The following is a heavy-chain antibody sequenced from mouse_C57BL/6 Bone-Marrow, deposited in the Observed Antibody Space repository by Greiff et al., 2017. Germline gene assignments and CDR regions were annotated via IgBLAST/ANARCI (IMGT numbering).Heavy chain of an antibody. CDR1: GYTFTSYG. Sequence: QVQLKQSGAELARPGASVKLSCKASGYTFTSYGISWVKQRTGQGLEWIGEIYPRSGNTYYNEKFKGKATLTADKSSSTAYMELRSLTSEDSAVYFCAFYGPYAMDDWGQGTSVTVSS. V-gene: IGHV1-81*01. J-gene: IGHJ4*01. CDR3: AFYGPYAMDD. D-gene: IGHD1-1*01. CDR2: IYPRSGNT.